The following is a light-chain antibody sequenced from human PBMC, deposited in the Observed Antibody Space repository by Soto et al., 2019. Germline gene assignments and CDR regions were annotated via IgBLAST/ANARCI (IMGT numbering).Light chain of an antibody. V-gene: IGKV1-17*01. J-gene: IGKJ2*01. Sequence: DIQMTQSPSSLSASVGDRVTITCRASQDIRHALGWYQQKPGKVPKRLIYSASSLQNGVPSRFIGSGSETLFALTISSLQPDDFATYLCLQHADYPFTFGQGTMLEI. CDR1: QDIRHA. CDR3: LQHADYPFT. CDR2: SAS.